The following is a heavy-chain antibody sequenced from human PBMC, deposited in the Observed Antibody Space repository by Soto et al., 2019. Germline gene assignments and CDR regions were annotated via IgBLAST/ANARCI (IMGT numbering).Heavy chain of an antibody. D-gene: IGHD2-21*02. V-gene: IGHV1-2*02. CDR1: GYTFTGYY. CDR2: INPNSGGT. Sequence: ASVKVSCKASGYTFTGYYMHWLRQAPGQGLEWMGWINPNSGGTNYAQKFQGRVTMTRDTSISTAYMELSRLRSDDTADDTAVYYCAKSNYGGDDYFQYGLDVWGQGTTVTVSS. CDR3: VYYCAKSNYGGDDYFQYGLDV. J-gene: IGHJ6*02.